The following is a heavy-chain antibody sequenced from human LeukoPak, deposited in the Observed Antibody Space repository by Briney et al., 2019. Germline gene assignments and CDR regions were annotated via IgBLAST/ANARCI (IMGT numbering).Heavy chain of an antibody. CDR3: ARGIWRHYYGSGSYYNTGRRIGDYFDY. D-gene: IGHD3-10*01. J-gene: IGHJ4*02. CDR1: GGSFSGYY. CDR2: INHSGST. Sequence: PSETLSLTCAVYGGSFSGYYWSWIRQPPGKGLEWIGEINHSGSTNYNPPLKSRVTISVDTSKNQFSLKLSSVTAADTAVYYCARGIWRHYYGSGSYYNTGRRIGDYFDYWGQGTLVTVSS. V-gene: IGHV4-34*01.